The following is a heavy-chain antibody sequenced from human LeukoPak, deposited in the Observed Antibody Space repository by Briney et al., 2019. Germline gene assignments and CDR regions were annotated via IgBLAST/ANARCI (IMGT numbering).Heavy chain of an antibody. CDR1: GGSISSSSYY. Sequence: SETLSLTCTVSGGSISSSSYYWGWIRQPPGKGLEWIGSIYYSGSTYYNPSLKSRVTISVDTSKNQFSLKLSSVTAADTAVYYCARDQYYYDSSGYYRFDYWGQGTLVTVSS. D-gene: IGHD3-22*01. CDR2: IYYSGST. CDR3: ARDQYYYDSSGYYRFDY. V-gene: IGHV4-39*07. J-gene: IGHJ4*02.